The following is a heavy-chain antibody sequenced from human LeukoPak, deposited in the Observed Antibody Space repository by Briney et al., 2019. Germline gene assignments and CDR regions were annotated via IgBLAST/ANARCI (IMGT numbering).Heavy chain of an antibody. CDR3: ARGPSPLAGDFDY. CDR1: GFTVSSNY. D-gene: IGHD6-19*01. Sequence: PGGSLRLSCAASGFTVSSNYMSWVRQAPGKGLEWVSVIYSGGSTYYADSVKGRFTISRDNSKNTLYLQMNSLRAEDTAVYYCARGPSPLAGDFDYWGQGILVTVSS. CDR2: IYSGGST. J-gene: IGHJ4*02. V-gene: IGHV3-66*01.